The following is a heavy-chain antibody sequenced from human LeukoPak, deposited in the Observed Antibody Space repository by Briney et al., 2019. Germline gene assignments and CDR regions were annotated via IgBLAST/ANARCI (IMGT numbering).Heavy chain of an antibody. CDR3: ARRGPQYCSGGSCYSDYYGMDV. J-gene: IGHJ6*02. Sequence: GGSLQISCKGSGYSFTSYWIGWVRRLPGKGLEWMGIIYPGDSDTRYSASFQGQVTISADKSISTAYLQWSSLKASDTAMYYCARRGPQYCSGGSCYSDYYGMDVWGQGTTVTVSS. CDR1: GYSFTSYW. CDR2: IYPGDSDT. D-gene: IGHD2-15*01. V-gene: IGHV5-51*01.